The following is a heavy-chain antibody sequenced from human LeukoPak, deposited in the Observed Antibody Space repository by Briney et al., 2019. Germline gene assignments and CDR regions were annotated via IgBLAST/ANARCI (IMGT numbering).Heavy chain of an antibody. D-gene: IGHD6-19*01. CDR1: GFTFSSYG. V-gene: IGHV3-33*01. Sequence: GGSLRLSCAASGFTFSSYGMHWVRQAPGKGLEWVAVIWYDGSNKYYADSVKGRFTISRDNSKNTLYLQMNSLRAEDTAVYYCARGQYSSGWYSDAFDIWGQGTMVTVSS. CDR2: IWYDGSNK. J-gene: IGHJ3*02. CDR3: ARGQYSSGWYSDAFDI.